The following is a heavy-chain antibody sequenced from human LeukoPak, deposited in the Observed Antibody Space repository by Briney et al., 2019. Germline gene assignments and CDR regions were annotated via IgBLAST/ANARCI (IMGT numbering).Heavy chain of an antibody. Sequence: GGSLRLSCAASGFTFSSYWMSWVRQAPGKGLEWVANIKQDGSEKYYVDSVKGRFTISRDNAKNSLYLQMNSLRAEDTAVYYCLTVVETTIAAFDIWGQGTMVTVSS. D-gene: IGHD1-26*01. V-gene: IGHV3-7*01. CDR2: IKQDGSEK. CDR3: LTVVETTIAAFDI. J-gene: IGHJ3*02. CDR1: GFTFSSYW.